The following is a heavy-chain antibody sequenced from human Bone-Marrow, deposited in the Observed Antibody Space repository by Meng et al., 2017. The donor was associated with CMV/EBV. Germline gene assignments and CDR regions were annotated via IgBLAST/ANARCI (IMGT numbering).Heavy chain of an antibody. CDR2: IYYSGST. J-gene: IGHJ3*02. Sequence: SETLSLTCTVSGGSVSSGSYYWSWIRQPPGKGLEWIGYIYYSGSTNYNPSLKSRVTISVDTSKNQFSLKLSSVTAADTAVYYCAREDTIFGVVIGAFDIWGQGTMVTFSS. D-gene: IGHD3-3*01. CDR3: AREDTIFGVVIGAFDI. V-gene: IGHV4-61*01. CDR1: GGSVSSGSYY.